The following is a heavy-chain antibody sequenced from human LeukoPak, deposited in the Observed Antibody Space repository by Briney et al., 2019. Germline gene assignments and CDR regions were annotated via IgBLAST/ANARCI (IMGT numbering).Heavy chain of an antibody. D-gene: IGHD3-10*01. J-gene: IGHJ4*02. V-gene: IGHV3-30*18. CDR3: VEEQGSGSYRTADY. CDR2: ITYDGDTT. CDR1: GFTFSSCG. Sequence: GGSLRLSCAASGFTFSSCGMHWVRQAPGKGLEWVAVITYDGDTTYFEDSVKGRFTISRDTSKSTLYLQMNSLGAEDTAVYYCVEEQGSGSYRTADYWGQGTLVTVSS.